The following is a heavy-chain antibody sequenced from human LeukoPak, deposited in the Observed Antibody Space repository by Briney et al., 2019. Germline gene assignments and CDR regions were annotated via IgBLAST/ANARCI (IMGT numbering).Heavy chain of an antibody. V-gene: IGHV5-51*01. CDR3: ASTDSSSWYRN. Sequence: GESLKIFCKGSGYSFTTYWIGWVRQMPGKGLEWMGIIYPGDSDTRYSPSFQGQVTISADKSISTAYLQWSSLKASDTAMYYCASTDSSSWYRNWGQGTLVTVSS. CDR1: GYSFTTYW. D-gene: IGHD6-13*01. CDR2: IYPGDSDT. J-gene: IGHJ4*02.